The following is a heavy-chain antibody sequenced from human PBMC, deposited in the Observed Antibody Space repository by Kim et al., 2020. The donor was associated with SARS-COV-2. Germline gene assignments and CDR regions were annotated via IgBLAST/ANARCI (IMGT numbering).Heavy chain of an antibody. V-gene: IGHV1-18*01. Sequence: ASVKVSRKASGYTFTSYGISWVRQAPGQGLEWMGWISAYNGNTNYAQKLQGRVTMTTDTSTSTAYMELRSLRSDDTAVYYCARRRITMVRGVLYYYYGMDVWGQGTTVTVSS. J-gene: IGHJ6*02. D-gene: IGHD3-10*01. CDR2: ISAYNGNT. CDR1: GYTFTSYG. CDR3: ARRRITMVRGVLYYYYGMDV.